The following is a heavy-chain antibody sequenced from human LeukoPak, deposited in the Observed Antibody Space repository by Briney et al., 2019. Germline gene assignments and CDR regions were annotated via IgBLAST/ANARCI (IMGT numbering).Heavy chain of an antibody. V-gene: IGHV3-30-3*01. Sequence: GGSLRLSCGPSGFTFRSYAMHWVRQAPGKGLEWVAVISYDGSNKYYADSVKGRFTISRDNSKNTLYLQMNSLRAEDTAVYYCAREGPAVVTAEVFDYWGQGTLVTVSS. J-gene: IGHJ4*02. D-gene: IGHD2-21*02. CDR1: GFTFRSYA. CDR3: AREGPAVVTAEVFDY. CDR2: ISYDGSNK.